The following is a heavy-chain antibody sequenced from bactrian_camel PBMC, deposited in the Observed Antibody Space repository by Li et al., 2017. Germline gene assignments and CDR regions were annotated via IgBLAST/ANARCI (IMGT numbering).Heavy chain of an antibody. CDR3: AVYDAYAGRCSFREDYYDY. J-gene: IGHJ4*01. D-gene: IGHD2*01. V-gene: IGHV3S35*01. CDR1: GFTFTSSA. Sequence: DVQLVESGGGLVQPGGSHRLSCAASGFTFTSSALNWVRQVPGKGLEWVSSISNGGGTTSYADSVKGRFTISRDNAKNTVYLQMNSLKSEDTAMYHCAVYDAYAGRCSFREDYYDYWGQGTQVTVS. CDR2: ISNGGGTT.